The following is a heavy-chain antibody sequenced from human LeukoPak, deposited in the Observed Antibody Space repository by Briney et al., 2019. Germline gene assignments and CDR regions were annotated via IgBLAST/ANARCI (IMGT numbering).Heavy chain of an antibody. CDR3: ARHHGRHGGGSGSIDH. CDR1: GGSISSSTYY. Sequence: SETLSLTCTVSGGSISSSTYYWGWIRQPPGKGLEWIGCIYYSGSTYYNPSLQSRVTISVDTSKNQFSLILSSVTAAETAVYYCARHHGRHGGGSGSIDHWGQGTLVTVSS. D-gene: IGHD3-10*01. J-gene: IGHJ4*02. CDR2: IYYSGST. V-gene: IGHV4-39*01.